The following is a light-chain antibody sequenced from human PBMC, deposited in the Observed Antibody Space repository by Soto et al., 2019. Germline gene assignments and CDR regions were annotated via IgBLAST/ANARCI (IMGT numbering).Light chain of an antibody. V-gene: IGKV3-20*01. CDR2: GAS. Sequence: EIVLTQSPGTLSLSPGERATLSCRASQSVSSDLAWYHQKPGQAPRLLIYGASSRATGIPDRFSGSGSGTDFTLTISRLEPEDFAVYYCQQYGSSPITFGQGTRLEIK. J-gene: IGKJ5*01. CDR1: QSVSSD. CDR3: QQYGSSPIT.